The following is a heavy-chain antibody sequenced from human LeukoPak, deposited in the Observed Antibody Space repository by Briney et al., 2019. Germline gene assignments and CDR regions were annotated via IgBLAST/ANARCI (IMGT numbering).Heavy chain of an antibody. V-gene: IGHV1-18*01. D-gene: IGHD4-17*01. CDR3: ARDDYGDYHYYGVDV. J-gene: IGHJ6*02. CDR2: ISVNNGNT. CDR1: GYTFASYG. Sequence: ASVKVSCKASGYTFASYGISWVRQAPGQGLEWMGWISVNNGNTNYAQKLQGRVTMTTDTSTSTAYMELRSLRSDDTAVYYCARDDYGDYHYYGVDVWGQGTTVTVSS.